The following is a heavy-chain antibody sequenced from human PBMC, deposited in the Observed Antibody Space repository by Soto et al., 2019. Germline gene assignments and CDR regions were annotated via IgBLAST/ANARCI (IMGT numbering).Heavy chain of an antibody. CDR2: ISSTTNYI. Sequence: EVQLVESGGGLVKPGGSLRLSCAASGFTFTRYSMNWVRQAPGKGLEWVSSISSTTNYIYYGDSMKGRFTISRDNANNSLYLELNSLRAVYTAVYYCARESEDLTSNFDYWGQGTLVTVSS. CDR1: GFTFTRYS. J-gene: IGHJ4*02. CDR3: ARESEDLTSNFDY. V-gene: IGHV3-21*06.